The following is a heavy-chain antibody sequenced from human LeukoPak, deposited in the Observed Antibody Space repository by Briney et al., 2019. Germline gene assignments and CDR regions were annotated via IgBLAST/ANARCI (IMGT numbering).Heavy chain of an antibody. CDR1: GYSISSGYY. V-gene: IGHV4-38-2*02. CDR3: ARGRRYLDWSEYYLDF. Sequence: PSETLSLTCTVSGYSISSGYYWGWIRPPPGKGLEWIGSISHRGSTSSNPSLKSRVAISRDTSKNQFSLRLSSLTAADTAVYYCARGRRYLDWSEYYLDFLGQGNPVNGS. J-gene: IGHJ4*02. CDR2: ISHRGST. D-gene: IGHD3-9*01.